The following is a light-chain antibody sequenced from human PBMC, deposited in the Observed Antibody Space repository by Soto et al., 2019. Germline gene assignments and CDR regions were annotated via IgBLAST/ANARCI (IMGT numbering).Light chain of an antibody. J-gene: IGKJ1*01. Sequence: DIQMTQSPSTLSASVGDRVAITCRASQTISTWLAWYQQKPGKAPNLLIYKASTLQSGVPSRFSGSGSGTEFTLTISSLQPEDFATYYCQQYNSELWTFGRGTKVEIK. V-gene: IGKV1-5*03. CDR3: QQYNSELWT. CDR2: KAS. CDR1: QTISTW.